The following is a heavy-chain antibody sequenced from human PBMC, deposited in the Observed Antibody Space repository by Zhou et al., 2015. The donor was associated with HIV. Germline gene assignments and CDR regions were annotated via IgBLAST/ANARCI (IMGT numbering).Heavy chain of an antibody. D-gene: IGHD2-2*01. J-gene: IGHJ5*02. CDR1: GYTFTSYY. CDR3: ARDRADIVVVPAATVRPGWFDP. V-gene: IGHV1-46*01. CDR2: INPSGGST. Sequence: QVRLVQSGTEVKKPGASVKVSCKASGYTFTSYYMHWVRQAPGQGLEWMGIINPSGGSTSYAQKFQGRVTMTRDTSTSTVYMELSSLRSEDTAVYYCARDRADIVVVPAATVRPGWFDPWGQGTLVTVSP.